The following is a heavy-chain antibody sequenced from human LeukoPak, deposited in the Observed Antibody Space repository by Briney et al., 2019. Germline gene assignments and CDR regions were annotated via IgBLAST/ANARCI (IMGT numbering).Heavy chain of an antibody. V-gene: IGHV3-7*03. CDR1: GFTFSSSA. Sequence: GGSLRLSCAASGFTFSSSAMSWVRQAPGKGLEWVANIKLDGSERNYVDSVKGRFTISRDNTKNSLYLQMNSLRAEDTAVFYCARDQYDTWSRRGNFDSWGQGTLVIVSS. D-gene: IGHD3/OR15-3a*01. CDR3: ARDQYDTWSRRGNFDS. J-gene: IGHJ4*02. CDR2: IKLDGSER.